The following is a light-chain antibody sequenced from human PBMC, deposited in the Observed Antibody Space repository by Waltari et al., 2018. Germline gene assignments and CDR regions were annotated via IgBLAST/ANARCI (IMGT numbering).Light chain of an antibody. CDR3: QQRSTWYT. J-gene: IGKJ2*01. CDR1: QSVNNY. Sequence: EIVLTQSPATLSLSPGERATLSRRASQSVNNYLPWYQQKPGQAPRLLMYDASNRATGIPARFSGSGSGTDFTLTITSLEPEDFAVYYCQQRSTWYTFGQGTKLEIK. CDR2: DAS. V-gene: IGKV3-11*01.